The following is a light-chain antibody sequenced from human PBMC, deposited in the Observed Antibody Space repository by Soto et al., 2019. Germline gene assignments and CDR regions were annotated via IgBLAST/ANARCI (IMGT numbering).Light chain of an antibody. CDR2: DAS. V-gene: IGKV1-33*01. CDR3: QQYDNLPLP. J-gene: IGKJ4*01. Sequence: DIQMTQSPSSLSASVGDRVTITCQASQDISNYLNWYQQKPGKAPKLLIYDASNLETGVPSRFSGSGSGPDFTLTICSLQPEDIATYYCQQYDNLPLPFGGGTQVEIK. CDR1: QDISNY.